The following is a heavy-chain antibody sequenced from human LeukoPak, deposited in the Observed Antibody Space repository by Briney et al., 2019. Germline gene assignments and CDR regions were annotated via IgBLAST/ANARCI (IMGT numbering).Heavy chain of an antibody. CDR1: GFSFSIYW. Sequence: GGSLRLSCAASGFSFSIYWMSWIRQTPGKGLEYVANIESNGGDKYYVDSVMGRFTISRDNAKNSLYLQMNSLRAEDTAVYYCAKDGYYDYYFDYWGQGTLVTVSS. V-gene: IGHV3-7*01. J-gene: IGHJ4*02. D-gene: IGHD3-22*01. CDR3: AKDGYYDYYFDY. CDR2: IESNGGDK.